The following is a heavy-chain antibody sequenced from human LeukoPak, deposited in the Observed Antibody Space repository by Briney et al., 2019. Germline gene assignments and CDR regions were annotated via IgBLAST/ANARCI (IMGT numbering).Heavy chain of an antibody. CDR2: INHSGST. Sequence: SETLSLTCAVYGGSFSGYYWSWIRQPPGKGLEWIGEINHSGSTNYNPSLKSRVTISVDTSKNQFSLKLSSVTAADTAVYYCARGPVVGIWFDPWGQGTLVTDSS. D-gene: IGHD3-22*01. J-gene: IGHJ5*02. CDR3: ARGPVVGIWFDP. V-gene: IGHV4-34*01. CDR1: GGSFSGYY.